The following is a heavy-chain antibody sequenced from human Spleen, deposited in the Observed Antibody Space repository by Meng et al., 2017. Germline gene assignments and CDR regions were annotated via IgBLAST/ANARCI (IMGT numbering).Heavy chain of an antibody. V-gene: IGHV4-31*03. CDR3: ARDRGSYYGGWFDP. CDR1: GGSISSGIYY. J-gene: IGHJ5*02. CDR2: IYYSGST. Sequence: LRLSCTVSGGSISSGIYYWSWIRQHPGKGLEWIGYIYYSGSTYYNPSLKSRVTISVDTSKNQFSLKLSSVTAADTAVYYCARDRGSYYGGWFDPWGQGTLVTVSS. D-gene: IGHD1-26*01.